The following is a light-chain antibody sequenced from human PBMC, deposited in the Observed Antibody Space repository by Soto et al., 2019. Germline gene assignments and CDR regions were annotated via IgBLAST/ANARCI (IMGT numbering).Light chain of an antibody. CDR3: QTWGTGIVV. J-gene: IGLJ2*01. CDR1: SGHSSNA. CDR2: LNSDGSH. V-gene: IGLV4-69*01. Sequence: QLVLTQSPSASASLGASVKLTCTLSSGHSSNAIAWHQQQPEKGHRYLMKLNSDGSHSKGDGIPDRFSGSSSGAERYLTISSLQSEEEADYYCQTWGTGIVVFGGGTKLTVL.